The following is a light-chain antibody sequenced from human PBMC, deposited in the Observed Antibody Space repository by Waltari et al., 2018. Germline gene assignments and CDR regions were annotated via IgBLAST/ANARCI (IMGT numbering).Light chain of an antibody. CDR1: SSDIGRYNV. V-gene: IGLV2-23*02. CDR2: GVN. Sequence: QSALTQPASVSGSRGQSITISSTGSSSDIGRYNVVSWYQHHPGKAPKLLIYGVNNRPSGVSNRFSGSKSGNTASLTISGLQAEDEADYYCSSYAGSVVFGGGTKLTVL. J-gene: IGLJ3*02. CDR3: SSYAGSVV.